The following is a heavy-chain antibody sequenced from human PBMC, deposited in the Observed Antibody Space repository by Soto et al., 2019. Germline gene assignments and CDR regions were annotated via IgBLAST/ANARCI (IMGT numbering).Heavy chain of an antibody. J-gene: IGHJ6*02. CDR1: GGSISSYY. CDR2: IYYSGST. V-gene: IGHV4-59*01. CDR3: ARGAITIFGVVIKIFRLPGV. D-gene: IGHD3-3*01. Sequence: SETLSLTCTVSGGSISSYYWSWIRQPPGKGLEWIGYIYYSGSTNYNPSLKSRVTISVDTSKNQFSLKLSSVTAADTAVYYCARGAITIFGVVIKIFRLPGVWGQGTTVTVSS.